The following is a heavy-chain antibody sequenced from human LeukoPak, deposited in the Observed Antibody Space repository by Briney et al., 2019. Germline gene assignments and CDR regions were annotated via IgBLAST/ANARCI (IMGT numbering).Heavy chain of an antibody. CDR1: GGSFSPYS. D-gene: IGHD3-10*01. V-gene: IGHV4-34*01. Sequence: PSETLSLTCAVNGGSFSPYSWSWIRQPPGKGLEWIGEINHSGRTNYNPSLKSRVTVSADTPKNQFSLKLTSVTAADTAVYYCASTFSPRYYFGSGNYYFDYWGQGTLVTVSS. CDR3: ASTFSPRYYFGSGNYYFDY. J-gene: IGHJ4*02. CDR2: INHSGRT.